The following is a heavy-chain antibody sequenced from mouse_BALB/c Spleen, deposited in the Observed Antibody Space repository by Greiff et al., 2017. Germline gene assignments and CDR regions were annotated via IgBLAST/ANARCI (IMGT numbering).Heavy chain of an antibody. CDR3: ARPAYGNYLDY. V-gene: IGHV5-6-4*01. D-gene: IGHD2-1*01. CDR1: GFTFSSYT. Sequence: EVKVIESGGGLVKPGGSLKLSCAASGFTFSSYTMSWVRQTPEKRLEWVATISSGGSYTYYPDSVKGRFTISRDNAKNTLYLQMSSLKSEDTAMYYCARPAYGNYLDYWGQGTTLTVSS. J-gene: IGHJ2*01. CDR2: ISSGGSYT.